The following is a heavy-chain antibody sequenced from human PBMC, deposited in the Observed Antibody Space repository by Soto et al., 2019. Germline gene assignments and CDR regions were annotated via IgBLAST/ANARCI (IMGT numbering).Heavy chain of an antibody. V-gene: IGHV3-48*02. CDR3: ARDREITPYYYGMDV. CDR2: ISSSSSTI. CDR1: GFTFSSYS. J-gene: IGHJ6*02. Sequence: EVQLVESGGGLVQPGGSLRLSCAASGFTFSSYSMNWVRQDPGKGLEWVSYISSSSSTIYYADSVKGRFTISRDNAKNSLYLQMNSLRDEDTAVYYCARDREITPYYYGMDVWGQGTTVTVSS.